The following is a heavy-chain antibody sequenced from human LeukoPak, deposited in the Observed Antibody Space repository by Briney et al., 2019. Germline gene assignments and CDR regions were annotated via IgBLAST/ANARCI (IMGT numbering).Heavy chain of an antibody. V-gene: IGHV4-61*01. CDR2: IYYSGST. J-gene: IGHJ4*02. CDR3: ARDSYGGHDY. Sequence: PSETLSLTCTVSGGSISSSSYYWSWIRQPPGKGLEWIGYIYYSGSTNYNPSLKSRVTISVDTSKNQFSLKLSSVTAADTAVYYCARDSYGGHDYWGQGTLVTVSS. D-gene: IGHD4-23*01. CDR1: GGSISSSSYY.